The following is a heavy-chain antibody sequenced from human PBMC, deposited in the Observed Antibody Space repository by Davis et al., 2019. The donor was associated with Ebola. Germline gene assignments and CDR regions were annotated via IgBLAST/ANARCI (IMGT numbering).Heavy chain of an antibody. V-gene: IGHV3-11*01. J-gene: IGHJ4*02. D-gene: IGHD2-21*02. CDR3: ARDRVAVVVTAMLGY. CDR1: GFTFSDNY. Sequence: GGSLRLSCAASGFTFSDNYMSWIRQAPGKGLDWLSYIGRSGNVIVYADSVKGRFTISRDNAKNSLYLEMDSLRAEDTAVYFCARDRVAVVVTAMLGYWGQGTLVTVSS. CDR2: IGRSGNVI.